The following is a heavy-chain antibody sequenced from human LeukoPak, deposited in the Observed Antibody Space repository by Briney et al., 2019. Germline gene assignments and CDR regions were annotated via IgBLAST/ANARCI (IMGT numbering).Heavy chain of an antibody. V-gene: IGHV3-7*01. CDR1: GFTFSSAA. CDR3: ASGVYSHDY. J-gene: IGHJ4*02. Sequence: GGSLRLSCAVSGFTFSSAALTWVRQAPGKGLEWVANIKEDGSEYYYVDSVKGRFTISRDNAKNSLYLQMNSLRVEDTAVYYWASGVYSHDYWGQGTLVTVSS. CDR2: IKEDGSEY. D-gene: IGHD2-21*01.